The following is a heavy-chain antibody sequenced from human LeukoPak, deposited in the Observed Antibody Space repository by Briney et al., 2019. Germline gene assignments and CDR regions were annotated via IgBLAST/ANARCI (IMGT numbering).Heavy chain of an antibody. CDR2: VSYSGST. V-gene: IGHV4-39*01. J-gene: IGHJ5*02. CDR3: VRLHTGFPNWFDT. CDR1: GGSISSRPYY. Sequence: PSETLSLTCSVSGGSISSRPYYWGWIRQSPGKGLEWIGSVSYSGSTNNNPSVRSRVAISVDTSKNQFSLNLTSVTAADTSVYYCVRLHTGFPNWFDTWGQGTLVTVSS. D-gene: IGHD3-10*01.